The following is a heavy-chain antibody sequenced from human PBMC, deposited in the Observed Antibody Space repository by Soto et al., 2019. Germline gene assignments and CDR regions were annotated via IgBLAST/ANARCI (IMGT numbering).Heavy chain of an antibody. V-gene: IGHV4-34*01. CDR2: INHSGST. Sequence: SETLSLTCAVYGGSFSGYYWSWIRQPPGKGLEWIGEINHSGSTNYNPSLKSRVTISVDTSKNQFSLKLTSVTAADTAMYYCARPKTIGAAAGKGWFDPWGQGTLVTVSS. CDR1: GGSFSGYY. D-gene: IGHD6-13*01. J-gene: IGHJ5*02. CDR3: ARPKTIGAAAGKGWFDP.